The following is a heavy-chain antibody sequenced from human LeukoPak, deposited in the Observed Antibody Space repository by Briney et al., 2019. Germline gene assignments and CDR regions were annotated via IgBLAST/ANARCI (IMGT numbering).Heavy chain of an antibody. V-gene: IGHV4-59*01. CDR1: GGSISSYY. J-gene: IGHJ4*02. D-gene: IGHD6-19*01. CDR2: IYYSGST. Sequence: SETLSLTCTVSGGSISSYYWSWIRQPPGKGLEWIGYIYYSGSTNYNPSLKSRVTISVDTSKNQLSLKLSSVTASDTAVYYCARLPYSSGWYVYWGQGILVTVSS. CDR3: ARLPYSSGWYVY.